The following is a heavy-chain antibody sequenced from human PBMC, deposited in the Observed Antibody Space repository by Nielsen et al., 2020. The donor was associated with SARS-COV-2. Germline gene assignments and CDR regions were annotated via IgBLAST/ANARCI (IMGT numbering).Heavy chain of an antibody. CDR1: GGTFGSHG. Sequence: ASVKVSCKASGGTFGSHGVTWVRLAPGQGLEWMRWMNAGNGHTSYLEKFQGRVSMTRDTSASTAYLELSALRSEDTAVYYCARGGVNGWIDYWGQGTLVSVSS. CDR2: MNAGNGHT. CDR3: ARGGVNGWIDY. J-gene: IGHJ4*02. V-gene: IGHV1-3*01. D-gene: IGHD2-8*02.